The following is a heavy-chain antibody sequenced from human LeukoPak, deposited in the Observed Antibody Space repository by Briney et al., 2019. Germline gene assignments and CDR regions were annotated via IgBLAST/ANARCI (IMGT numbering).Heavy chain of an antibody. J-gene: IGHJ4*02. Sequence: PSEXLSLTCAVSGYSISSGYYWGWSRQPPGRGLEWIGSIYHSGSTYYNPSLKSRVTISVDTSKNHFSLKLRSVTAADTAVYYCAEVERRNYWGQGTLVPVSS. D-gene: IGHD1-1*01. V-gene: IGHV4-38-2*01. CDR1: GYSISSGYY. CDR2: IYHSGST. CDR3: AEVERRNY.